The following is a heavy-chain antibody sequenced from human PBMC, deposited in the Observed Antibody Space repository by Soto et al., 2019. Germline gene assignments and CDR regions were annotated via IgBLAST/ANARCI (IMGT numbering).Heavy chain of an antibody. D-gene: IGHD3-9*01. V-gene: IGHV5-51*01. CDR3: VRPDSTGYYSH. J-gene: IGHJ4*02. Sequence: PGESLKISCKGSGYSFTNYWIGWVRQMPGKGLEWMGIINPADSDTRYSPSFQGQVTVSVDKSISTAYLQRGSLKASDTAMHYCVRPDSTGYYSHWGQGTPVTVSS. CDR2: INPADSDT. CDR1: GYSFTNYW.